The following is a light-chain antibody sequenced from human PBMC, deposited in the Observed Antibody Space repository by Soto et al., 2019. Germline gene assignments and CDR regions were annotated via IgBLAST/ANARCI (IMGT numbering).Light chain of an antibody. J-gene: IGKJ1*01. Sequence: ATQMTQSPSSLSASVGDRVTITCRASPAIRSALGWYLQKPGKAPKLLIYAASNLEAGVPSRFSGSGSGTEFTLTISSLQPEDFGTYYCLQDFTYPRTFGQGTKVEI. CDR3: LQDFTYPRT. CDR2: AAS. CDR1: PAIRSA. V-gene: IGKV1-6*01.